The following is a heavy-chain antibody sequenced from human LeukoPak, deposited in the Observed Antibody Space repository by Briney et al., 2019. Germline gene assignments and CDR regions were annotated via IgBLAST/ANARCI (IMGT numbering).Heavy chain of an antibody. J-gene: IGHJ6*02. CDR1: GFTFSYYW. V-gene: IGHV3-7*01. CDR3: ARDSGFQYYSGMDV. CDR2: IKQDGSER. Sequence: GGSLRLSCAASGFTFSYYWMSWVRQAPGKGLEWVANIKQDGSERFYVDSVKGRFTTSRDNAKNSLFLEMNSLRAEDTAVYYCARDSGFQYYSGMDVWGQGSTVTVSS. D-gene: IGHD1-26*01.